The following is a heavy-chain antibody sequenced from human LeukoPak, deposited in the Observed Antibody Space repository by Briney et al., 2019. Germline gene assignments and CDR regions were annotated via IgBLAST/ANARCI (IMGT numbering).Heavy chain of an antibody. CDR3: ARVLDIAAVPYYFDY. V-gene: IGHV4-59*08. CDR2: IYYSGST. CDR1: GGLISSYY. J-gene: IGHJ4*02. D-gene: IGHD6-13*01. Sequence: SETLSLTCTVSGGLISSYYWSWIRQPPGKGLEWIGYIYYSGSTNYNPSLKSRVTISVDTSKNQFSLKLSSVTAADTAVYYCARVLDIAAVPYYFDYWGQGTLVTVSS.